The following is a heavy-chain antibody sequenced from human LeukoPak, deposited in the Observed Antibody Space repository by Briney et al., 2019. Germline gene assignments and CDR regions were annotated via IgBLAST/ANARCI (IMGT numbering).Heavy chain of an antibody. CDR3: AKDHYDSSGYPFDY. D-gene: IGHD3-22*01. CDR2: INHSGST. V-gene: IGHV4-34*01. Sequence: SETLSLTCAVYGGSFSGYYWSWIRQPPGKGLEWIGEINHSGSTNYNPSLKSRVTISVDTSKNQFSLKLSSVTAADTAVCYCAKDHYDSSGYPFDYWGQGTLVTVSS. CDR1: GGSFSGYY. J-gene: IGHJ4*02.